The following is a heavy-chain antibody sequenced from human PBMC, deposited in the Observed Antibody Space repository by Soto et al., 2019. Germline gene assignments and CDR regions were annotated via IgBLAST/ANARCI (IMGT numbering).Heavy chain of an antibody. V-gene: IGHV3-33*01. Sequence: PGGSLRLSCAASGFTFSSYGMHWVRQAPGKGLEWVAVIWYDGSNKYYADSVKGRFTISRDNSKNTLYLQMNSLRAEDPAVYYCARDARSYDGMDVWGQGTTVTVSS. CDR2: IWYDGSNK. CDR1: GFTFSSYG. CDR3: ARDARSYDGMDV. J-gene: IGHJ6*02.